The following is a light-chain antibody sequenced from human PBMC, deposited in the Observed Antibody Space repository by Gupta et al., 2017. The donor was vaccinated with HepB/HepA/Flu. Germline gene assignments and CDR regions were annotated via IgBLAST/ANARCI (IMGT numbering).Light chain of an antibody. V-gene: IGKV4-1*01. CDR2: CAS. J-gene: IGKJ2*01. CDR3: QQYYSTPYT. CDR1: QSVLYSSNNDNY. Sequence: EIVMNPFPDSLAGSLGERATLNCKSSQSVLYSSNNDNYLAWYQQKQGQPPKLLLYCASTREAGVPARFSGSGSWTDCTLTISSLQAEDVSVYYCQQYYSTPYTFGQGTKLEIK.